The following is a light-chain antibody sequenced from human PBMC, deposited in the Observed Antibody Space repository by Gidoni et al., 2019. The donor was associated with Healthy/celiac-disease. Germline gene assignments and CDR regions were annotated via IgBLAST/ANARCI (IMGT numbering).Light chain of an antibody. J-gene: IGKJ4*01. Sequence: DIVMTQSPLSLPVTPGEPASIPCRSSQSLLHSNGYNYLDWYLQKPGQSPHLLIYLGSNRASGVPDRFSGSGSGTDFTLKISRVEAEDVGVYYCRQALQTPRLTFGGGTKVEIK. CDR3: RQALQTPRLT. CDR2: LGS. V-gene: IGKV2-28*01. CDR1: QSLLHSNGYNY.